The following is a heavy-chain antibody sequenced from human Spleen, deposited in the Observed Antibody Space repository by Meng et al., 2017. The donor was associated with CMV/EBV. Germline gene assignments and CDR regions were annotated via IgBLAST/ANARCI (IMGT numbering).Heavy chain of an antibody. D-gene: IGHD1-26*01. J-gene: IGHJ3*02. CDR3: ARGSPIVGVIRNDAFDI. V-gene: IGHV3-48*03. Sequence: GGSLRLSCAASGFTFSGYEMNWVRQAPGKGLEWVSYISSSGSSIKYADSVKGRFTISRDNAKYSLYLQMNSLRAEDTAVYYCARGSPIVGVIRNDAFDIWGQGTMVTVSS. CDR2: ISSSGSSI. CDR1: GFTFSGYE.